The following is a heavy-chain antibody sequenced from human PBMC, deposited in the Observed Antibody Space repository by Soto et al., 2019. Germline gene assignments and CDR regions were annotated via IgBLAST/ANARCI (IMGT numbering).Heavy chain of an antibody. CDR2: MYSGGGT. J-gene: IGHJ4*02. V-gene: IGHV3-53*04. CDR1: GFTVSHNY. D-gene: IGHD5-12*01. CDR3: ASGSPSGRHY. Sequence: EVQLVESGGGLVQPGGSLRLSCAASGFTVSHNYMSWVRQPTGKGLEWVSVMYSGGGTYYAVSVKGRFTISRHNSQNTLYLQMNSLRAEDTAVYYCASGSPSGRHYWGQGTLVTVSS.